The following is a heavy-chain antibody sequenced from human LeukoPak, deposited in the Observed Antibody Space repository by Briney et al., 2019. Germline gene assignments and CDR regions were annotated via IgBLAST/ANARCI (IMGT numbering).Heavy chain of an antibody. Sequence: PSETLSLTCTVSGGSISSYYWSWIRQPPGKGLEWIGYIYYSGSTNYNPSLKSRVTISVDTSKNQFSLKLSSVTAADTAVYYCTTGESAWLHDYWGQGTLVTVSS. CDR2: IYYSGST. V-gene: IGHV4-59*01. CDR3: TTGESAWLHDY. CDR1: GGSISSYY. D-gene: IGHD3-9*01. J-gene: IGHJ4*02.